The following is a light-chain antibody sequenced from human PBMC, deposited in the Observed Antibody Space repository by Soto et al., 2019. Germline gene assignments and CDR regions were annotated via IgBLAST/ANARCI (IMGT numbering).Light chain of an antibody. CDR1: SSNIGSNT. Sequence: QSVLTQPPSASGTPGQRVTISCSGSSSNIGSNTVNWYQQLPGTAPKLLIYSNNQRPSGVPDRFSGSKSGTSSSLAISGLQSEVEADYYCAAWDDSLNVVVFGGGTQLTV. V-gene: IGLV1-44*01. J-gene: IGLJ2*01. CDR2: SNN. CDR3: AAWDDSLNVVV.